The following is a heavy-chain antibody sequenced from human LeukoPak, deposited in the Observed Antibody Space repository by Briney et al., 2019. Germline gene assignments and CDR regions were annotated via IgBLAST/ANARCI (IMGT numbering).Heavy chain of an antibody. J-gene: IGHJ5*02. D-gene: IGHD2-2*01. Sequence: PSETPSLTCTVSGGSISSYYWSWIRQPPGKGLEWIGYIYYSGSTNYNPSLKSRVTISVDTSKNQFSLKLSSVTAADTAVYYCARRSGYCSSTSCYDWFDPWGQGALVTVSS. CDR1: GGSISSYY. CDR3: ARRSGYCSSTSCYDWFDP. V-gene: IGHV4-59*08. CDR2: IYYSGST.